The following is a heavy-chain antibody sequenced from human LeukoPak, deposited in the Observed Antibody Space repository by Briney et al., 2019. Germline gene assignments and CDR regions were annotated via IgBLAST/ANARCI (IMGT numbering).Heavy chain of an antibody. CDR3: ARVGDHFHWYLDL. Sequence: GGSLRLSCAASGFTVSTNYMNWARQAPGKGLEWVSILYSGSGTYYADSVEGRFIVSRDSSKNTLSLQMNDLRAEDTAVYYCARVGDHFHWYLDLWGRGTMVTVSS. CDR1: GFTVSTNY. J-gene: IGHJ2*01. V-gene: IGHV3-53*01. D-gene: IGHD3-3*02. CDR2: LYSGSGT.